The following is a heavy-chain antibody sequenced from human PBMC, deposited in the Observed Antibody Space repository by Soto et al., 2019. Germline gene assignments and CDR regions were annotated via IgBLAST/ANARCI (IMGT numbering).Heavy chain of an antibody. Sequence: QVQLVESGGGVVQPGRSLRLSCAASGFTFSSYAMHWVRQAPGKGLEWVAVISYDGSNKYYADSVKGRFTISRDNSKNTRYLQMNSLRAEDTAVYYCAREGRIQLWYDYWGQGTLVTVSS. CDR2: ISYDGSNK. V-gene: IGHV3-30-3*01. J-gene: IGHJ4*02. CDR1: GFTFSSYA. D-gene: IGHD5-18*01. CDR3: AREGRIQLWYDY.